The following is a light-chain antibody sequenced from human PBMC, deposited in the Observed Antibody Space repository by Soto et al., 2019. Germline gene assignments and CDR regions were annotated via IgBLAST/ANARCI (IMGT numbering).Light chain of an antibody. CDR3: QQYNNLTRT. CDR1: QSVSSN. V-gene: IGKV3-15*01. J-gene: IGKJ1*01. CDR2: GAS. Sequence: EIVMTQSPATLSVSPGERATLSCRASQSVSSNLAWYQQKPGQAPRLLIYGASTRATGIPARFSGSGSGTEFTLTISSLQSEDFAVYYCQQYNNLTRTFGQGTKVDIK.